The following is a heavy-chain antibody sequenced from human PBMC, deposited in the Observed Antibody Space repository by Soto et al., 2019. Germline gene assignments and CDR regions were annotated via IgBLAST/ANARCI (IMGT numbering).Heavy chain of an antibody. D-gene: IGHD2-2*01. J-gene: IGHJ6*03. CDR3: TTEVPAAYYYYYMDV. CDR2: IKSKTDGGTT. Sequence: GGSLRLSCAASGFTFSNAWMSWVRQAPGKGLEWVGRIKSKTDGGTTDYAAPVKGRFTISRDDSKNTLYLQMNSLKTEDTAVYYCTTEVPAAYYYYYMDVWGKGTTVTVSS. CDR1: GFTFSNAW. V-gene: IGHV3-15*01.